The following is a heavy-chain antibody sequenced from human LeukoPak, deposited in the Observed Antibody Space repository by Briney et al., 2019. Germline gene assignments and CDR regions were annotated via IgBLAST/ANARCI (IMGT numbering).Heavy chain of an antibody. J-gene: IGHJ4*02. CDR3: ARPLWFGESPLGI. Sequence: ASVKVSCKASGYTFTSYGINWVRQAPGQGLEWMGWISTYNGNTDHAQKFQGRVTMTADTSTSTAYMELRSLTSDDTAVYYCARPLWFGESPLGIWGQGTLVTVSS. CDR1: GYTFTSYG. D-gene: IGHD3-10*01. V-gene: IGHV1-18*01. CDR2: ISTYNGNT.